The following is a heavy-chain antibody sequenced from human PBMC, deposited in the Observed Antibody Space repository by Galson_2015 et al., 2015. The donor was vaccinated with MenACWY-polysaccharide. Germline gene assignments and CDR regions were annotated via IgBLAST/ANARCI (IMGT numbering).Heavy chain of an antibody. J-gene: IGHJ5*02. Sequence: TLSLTCSVSGGSISSGSHHWTWIRQLPGKGLEWIGYIYYSGNTYYNPSLKSRLTISRDTSKNQFSLNLSSVSDADTAVYYCAGMPSTETSYGWFDPWGQGTLVTVSS. D-gene: IGHD4-17*01. CDR1: GGSISSGSHH. CDR2: IYYSGNT. CDR3: AGMPSTETSYGWFDP. V-gene: IGHV4-31*03.